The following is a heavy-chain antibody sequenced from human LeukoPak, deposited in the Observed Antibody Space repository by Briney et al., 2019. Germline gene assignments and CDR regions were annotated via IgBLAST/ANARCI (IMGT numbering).Heavy chain of an antibody. Sequence: GGSLRLSCAASGSTFSSYGMHWVRQAPGKGLEWVAVISYDGSNKYYADSVKGRFTISRDNSKNTLYLQMNSLRAEDTAVYYCAKGFTNSDYWGQGTLVTVSS. J-gene: IGHJ4*02. D-gene: IGHD3-10*01. CDR1: GSTFSSYG. CDR2: ISYDGSNK. V-gene: IGHV3-30*18. CDR3: AKGFTNSDY.